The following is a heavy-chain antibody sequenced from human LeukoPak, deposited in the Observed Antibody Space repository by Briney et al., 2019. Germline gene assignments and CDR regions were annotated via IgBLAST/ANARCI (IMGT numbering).Heavy chain of an antibody. CDR3: ARDRPSITIFGVVISSYYMDV. D-gene: IGHD3-3*01. J-gene: IGHJ6*03. CDR1: GYTFTGYY. V-gene: IGHV1-2*02. Sequence: GASVKVSCKASGYTFTGYYMHWGRQAPGQGLEWMGWINPNSGGTNYAQKFQGRVTMTRETSISTAYMELSRLRSDDTAVYYCARDRPSITIFGVVISSYYMDVWGKGTTVTVSS. CDR2: INPNSGGT.